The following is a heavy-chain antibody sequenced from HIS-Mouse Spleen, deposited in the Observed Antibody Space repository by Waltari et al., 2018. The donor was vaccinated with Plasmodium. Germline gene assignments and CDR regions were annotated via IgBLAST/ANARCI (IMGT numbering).Heavy chain of an antibody. J-gene: IGHJ3*02. CDR1: G. Sequence: GMHWVRQAPGKGLEWVAVIWYDGSNKYYADSVKGRFTISRDNSKNTLYLQMNSLRAEDTAVYYCAKLCYYGSGSYYHDAFDIWGQGTMVTVSS. CDR2: IWYDGSNK. V-gene: IGHV3-33*06. CDR3: AKLCYYGSGSYYHDAFDI. D-gene: IGHD3-10*01.